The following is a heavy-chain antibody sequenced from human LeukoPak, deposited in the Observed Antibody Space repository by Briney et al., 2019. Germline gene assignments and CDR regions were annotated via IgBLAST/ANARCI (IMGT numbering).Heavy chain of an antibody. CDR2: INPNSGST. D-gene: IGHD2-15*01. Sequence: ASLKLSCKASGYTFTEHYLHWVRQAPGQGLECMGWINPNSGSTKYAQRFQGRVSMTRDTSINTVYMELSSLRSDDTAVYFYARERLPYCSGNMCTDTFDIWGQGTTVTVSS. CDR1: GYTFTEHY. J-gene: IGHJ3*02. V-gene: IGHV1-2*02. CDR3: ARERLPYCSGNMCTDTFDI.